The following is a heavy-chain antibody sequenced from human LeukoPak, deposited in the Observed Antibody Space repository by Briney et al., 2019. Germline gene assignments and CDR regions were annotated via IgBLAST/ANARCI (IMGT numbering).Heavy chain of an antibody. J-gene: IGHJ3*02. V-gene: IGHV3-7*01. D-gene: IGHD1-7*01. CDR3: ARESKGGEDLRELGAFDI. CDR1: GFTFSGHW. Sequence: SGGSLRLSCAASGFTFSGHWMSWVRQAPGKGLEWVANINQGGSDKYYVDSVKGRFTISRDNANNLLYLQMNSLRGEDTAVYYCARESKGGEDLRELGAFDIWGQGTMVTVST. CDR2: INQGGSDK.